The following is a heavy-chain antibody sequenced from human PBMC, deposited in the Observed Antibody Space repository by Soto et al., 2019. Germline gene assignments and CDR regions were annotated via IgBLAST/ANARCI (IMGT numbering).Heavy chain of an antibody. CDR1: GDSINSGDYY. CDR2: SFDSGIT. J-gene: IGHJ6*04. CDR3: ASCSWVGVTGVDV. D-gene: IGHD2-21*02. V-gene: IGHV4-30-4*01. Sequence: QVQLQESGPRLVKPLQTLSLTCTVSGDSINSGDYYWSWMRPPPGRGLVGVGYSFDSGITDYNPSLKSRLTISRVTTKNQYSLRLNSLTSAATAVYFCASCSWVGVTGVDVWSEVATGSVSS.